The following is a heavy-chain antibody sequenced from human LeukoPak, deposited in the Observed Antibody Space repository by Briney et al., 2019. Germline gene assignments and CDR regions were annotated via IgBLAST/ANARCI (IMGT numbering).Heavy chain of an antibody. CDR2: TNHSGST. CDR1: GGSFSGYY. V-gene: IGHV4-34*01. Sequence: PSETLSVTCAVYGGSFSGYYWSWIRQPPGKGLDWIGETNHSGSTNYNPSLKSRVTISVDTSKNQFSLKLSSVTAADTAVYYCARGRAGYCSGGSCVRFDYWGQGTLVTVSS. D-gene: IGHD2-15*01. J-gene: IGHJ4*02. CDR3: ARGRAGYCSGGSCVRFDY.